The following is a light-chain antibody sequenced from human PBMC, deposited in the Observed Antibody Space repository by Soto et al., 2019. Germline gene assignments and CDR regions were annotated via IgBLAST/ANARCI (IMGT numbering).Light chain of an antibody. V-gene: IGKV1-33*01. J-gene: IGKJ3*01. CDR1: QDISNH. Sequence: DIQMTQSPSSLSASVRDRVTITCQASQDISNHLNWYQQKPGKAPKLLIYDASNLETGVPSRFSGSGSGTDFTFTITSLQPEDVATYYCQQSENLPVTFGPGTKVDIK. CDR2: DAS. CDR3: QQSENLPVT.